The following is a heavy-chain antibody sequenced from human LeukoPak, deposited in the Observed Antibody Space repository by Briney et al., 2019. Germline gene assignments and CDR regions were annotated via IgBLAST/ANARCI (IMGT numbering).Heavy chain of an antibody. CDR1: GGSISSYY. J-gene: IGHJ4*02. Sequence: SETLSPTCNISGGSISSYYWNWIRQPPGKGLEWIGYIYYSGSTNCNPSLKSRVTMSVDTSKNQFSLNLTSVTAADTAMYYCARSYGDYINFDYWGQGILVTVSS. V-gene: IGHV4-59*01. CDR3: ARSYGDYINFDY. CDR2: IYYSGST. D-gene: IGHD4-17*01.